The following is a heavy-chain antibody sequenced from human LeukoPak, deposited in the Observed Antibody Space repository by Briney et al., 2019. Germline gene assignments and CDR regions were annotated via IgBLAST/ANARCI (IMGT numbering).Heavy chain of an antibody. CDR3: TRTWAHYYSMEV. V-gene: IGHV4-61*02. J-gene: IGHJ6*03. CDR1: GGSISSGSYY. D-gene: IGHD1-26*01. Sequence: SETLSLTCTVSGGSISSGSYYWSWIRQPAGKGLEWIGRIYTSGSPNYNPSLKSRVTISVDSSKNQFSLKLTSVTAADTAVYYCTRTWAHYYSMEVRGKGTTVTVSS. CDR2: IYTSGSP.